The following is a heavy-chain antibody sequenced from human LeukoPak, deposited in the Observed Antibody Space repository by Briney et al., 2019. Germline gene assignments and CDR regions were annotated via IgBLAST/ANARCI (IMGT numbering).Heavy chain of an antibody. J-gene: IGHJ4*02. CDR3: ARDAHSVGTTTDFDY. D-gene: IGHD1-26*01. CDR1: GYTFTSYY. CDR2: INPSGGST. Sequence: ASVKVSCKASGYTFTSYYIHWVRQAPGQGLEWMGIINPSGGSTSNVQKFQGRVIMTRDTSTSTVYMELSSLRSEDMAVYYCARDAHSVGTTTDFDYWGQGTLVTVSS. V-gene: IGHV1-46*01.